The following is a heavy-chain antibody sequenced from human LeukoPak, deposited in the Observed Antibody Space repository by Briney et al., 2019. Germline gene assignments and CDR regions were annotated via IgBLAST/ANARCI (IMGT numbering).Heavy chain of an antibody. J-gene: IGHJ4*02. CDR3: ARVRIAARAIDY. CDR1: GGSISSGGYS. CDR2: IYHSGST. V-gene: IGHV4-30-2*01. D-gene: IGHD6-6*01. Sequence: SQTLSLTCAVSGGSISSGGYSWSWIRQPPGKGLEWIGYIYHSGSTYYNPSLKSRVTISVDRSKNQFSLKLSSVTAADTAVYYCARVRIAARAIDYWGQGTLVTVSS.